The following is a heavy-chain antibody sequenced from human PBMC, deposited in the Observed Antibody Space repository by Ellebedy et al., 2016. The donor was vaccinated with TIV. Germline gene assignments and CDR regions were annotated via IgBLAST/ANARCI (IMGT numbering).Heavy chain of an antibody. Sequence: GESLKISXAASGFTFSSYGMHWVRQAPGKGLEWVAVIWYDGSNKYYADSVKGRFTISRDNSKNTLYLQMNSLRAEDTAVYYCARAHYGDSVQIFDYWGQGTLVTVSS. D-gene: IGHD4-17*01. CDR2: IWYDGSNK. V-gene: IGHV3-33*01. CDR1: GFTFSSYG. J-gene: IGHJ4*02. CDR3: ARAHYGDSVQIFDY.